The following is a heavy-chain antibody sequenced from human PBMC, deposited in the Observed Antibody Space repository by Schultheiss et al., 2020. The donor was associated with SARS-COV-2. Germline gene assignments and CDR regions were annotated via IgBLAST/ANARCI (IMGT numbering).Heavy chain of an antibody. CDR3: AREVRSSSPPHYFDY. CDR1: GFTFSSYA. CDR2: IYYSGST. J-gene: IGHJ4*02. V-gene: IGHV4-59*12. D-gene: IGHD6-6*01. Sequence: ESLKISCAASGFTFSSYAMSWVRQAPGKGLEWIGYIYYSGSTNYNPSLKSRVTISVDTSKNQFSLKLSSVTAADTAVYYCAREVRSSSPPHYFDYWGQGTLVTVSS.